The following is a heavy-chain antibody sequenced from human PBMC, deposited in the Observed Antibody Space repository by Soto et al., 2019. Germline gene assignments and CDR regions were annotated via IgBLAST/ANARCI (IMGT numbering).Heavy chain of an antibody. D-gene: IGHD3-22*01. V-gene: IGHV1-18*01. CDR2: ISSYNSNT. CDR1: GYIFTSYA. Sequence: ASVKVSCKASGYIFTSYAISWVRQAPGQGLEWMGWISSYNSNTNYAQKFRGRVTMTTDTSTSTAYMELRSLRFDDTAVYYCARLRRPDYYDSSGYSRWFDPWG. J-gene: IGHJ5*02. CDR3: ARLRRPDYYDSSGYSRWFDP.